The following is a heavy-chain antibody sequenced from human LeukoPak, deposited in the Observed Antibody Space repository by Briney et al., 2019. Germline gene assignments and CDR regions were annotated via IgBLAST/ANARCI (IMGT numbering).Heavy chain of an antibody. V-gene: IGHV3-30*18. CDR3: AKGVPAPPYYYYGMDV. Sequence: GGSLRLSCAASGFTFSSYGMHWVRQAPGKGLEWVAVISYDGSNKYYADSVKGRFTISRDNSKNTLYLQMNSLRAEDTAVYYCAKGVPAPPYYYYGMDVWGKGTTVTVSS. CDR2: ISYDGSNK. CDR1: GFTFSSYG. D-gene: IGHD2-2*01. J-gene: IGHJ6*04.